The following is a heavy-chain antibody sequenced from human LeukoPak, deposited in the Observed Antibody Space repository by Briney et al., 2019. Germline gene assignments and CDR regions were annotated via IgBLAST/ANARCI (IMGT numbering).Heavy chain of an antibody. CDR3: ARVRDLFDRDAFDI. V-gene: IGHV4-4*07. D-gene: IGHD3-10*01. J-gene: IGHJ3*02. CDR2: IYTSGST. CDR1: GGSISSYY. Sequence: SPSETLSLTCTVSGGSISSYYWSWIRQPAGKGLEWIGRIYTSGSTNYNPSLKSRVTMSVDTSKNQFSLKLSSVTAADTAVYYCARVRDLFDRDAFDIWGQGTMVTVSS.